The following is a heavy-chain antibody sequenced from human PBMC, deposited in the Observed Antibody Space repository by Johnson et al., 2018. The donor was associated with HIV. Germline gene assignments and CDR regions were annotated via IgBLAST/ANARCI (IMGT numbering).Heavy chain of an antibody. V-gene: IGHV3-66*02. CDR3: ARGPLFYYSSGLWAFDI. J-gene: IGHJ3*02. CDR1: GSTVSNTF. CDR2: IYNGDSI. D-gene: IGHD3-10*01. Sequence: EVQLVESGGNLVQPGGSLRLSCAASGSTVSNTFMDWVRQAPGKGLEWVSVIYNGDSIYYADSVKGRFTISRDNSNNTLYLQMSGLSAEDTALYYCARGPLFYYSSGLWAFDIWGQGTMVTISS.